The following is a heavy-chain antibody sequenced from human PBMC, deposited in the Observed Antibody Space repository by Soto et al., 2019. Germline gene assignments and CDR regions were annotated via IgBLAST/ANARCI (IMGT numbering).Heavy chain of an antibody. V-gene: IGHV4-31*03. CDR3: ARGVGITIFGAVTTEPFFDY. CDR1: GGSFSSGGYY. J-gene: IGHJ4*02. D-gene: IGHD3-3*01. CDR2: IYYSGTT. Sequence: QVQLQESGPGQVKPSQTLSLTCTVSGGSFSSGGYYWTWIRQHPGEGLEWIGYIYYSGTTYYNPALRSRVTISSDKSKNLFSLKLSSVTAADMAVYFCARGVGITIFGAVTTEPFFDYWGQGTLVTVSS.